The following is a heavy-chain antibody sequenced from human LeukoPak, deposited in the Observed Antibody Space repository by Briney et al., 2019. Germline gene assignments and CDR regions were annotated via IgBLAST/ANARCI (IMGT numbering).Heavy chain of an antibody. Sequence: TSETLSLTCTVSGGSISSSSYYWGWIRQPPGKGPEWIGSIYYSGSTYYNPSLKSRVTISVDRSKNQFSLKLSSVTAAETAVYYCAREQGFGSSFDYWGQGTLVTVSS. CDR1: GGSISSSSYY. J-gene: IGHJ4*02. V-gene: IGHV4-39*07. CDR3: AREQGFGSSFDY. CDR2: IYYSGST. D-gene: IGHD3-10*01.